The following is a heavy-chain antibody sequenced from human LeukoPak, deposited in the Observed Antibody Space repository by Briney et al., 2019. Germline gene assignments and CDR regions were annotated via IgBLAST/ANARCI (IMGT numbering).Heavy chain of an antibody. CDR1: GYSFTNYG. CDR2: ISGSNGNA. CDR3: ARAGTVLTTHFNG. V-gene: IGHV1-18*01. D-gene: IGHD4-11*01. J-gene: IGHJ4*02. Sequence: ASVKVSCKASGYSFTNYGISWVRQAPGQGLEWMGWISGSNGNANCAQILQGRVSLTTDTSTSTAYMELRSLRSDDTAIYYCARAGTVLTTHFNGWGQGTLVVVSS.